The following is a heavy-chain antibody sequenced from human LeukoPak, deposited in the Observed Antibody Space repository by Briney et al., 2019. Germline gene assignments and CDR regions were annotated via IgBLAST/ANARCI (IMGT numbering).Heavy chain of an antibody. Sequence: SETLSLTCTVSGYSISSGHYWGWIRQPPGKGLEWIGSMYHSGSTYYNPPLKSRVTISEDTSKNQFSLKLRSVTAADTAVYYCARGWIHCSGGSCYHAFDIWGQGTMVTVSS. D-gene: IGHD2-15*01. CDR2: MYHSGST. CDR3: ARGWIHCSGGSCYHAFDI. J-gene: IGHJ3*02. CDR1: GYSISSGHY. V-gene: IGHV4-38-2*02.